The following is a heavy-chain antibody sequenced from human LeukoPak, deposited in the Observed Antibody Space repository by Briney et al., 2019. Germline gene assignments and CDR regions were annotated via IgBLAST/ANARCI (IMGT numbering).Heavy chain of an antibody. CDR2: INPSGGST. Sequence: ASVKVSCKASGYTFTSYYMHWVRQAPGQGLEWMGIINPSGGSTSYAQNFQGRVTMTRDTPISTAYMELSRLRSDDTAVYYCARRQIDCSTTSCYVDYWGRGTLVTVSS. CDR3: ARRQIDCSTTSCYVDY. J-gene: IGHJ4*02. V-gene: IGHV1-46*01. CDR1: GYTFTSYY. D-gene: IGHD2-2*01.